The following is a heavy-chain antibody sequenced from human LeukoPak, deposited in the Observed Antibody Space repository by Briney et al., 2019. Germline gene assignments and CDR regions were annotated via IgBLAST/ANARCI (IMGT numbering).Heavy chain of an antibody. J-gene: IGHJ5*02. D-gene: IGHD5-18*01. CDR1: GYTFTSYG. CDR2: ISAYNGNT. V-gene: IGHV1-18*01. CDR3: ARDHTSAIVDTAGWFDP. Sequence: ASVKVSCKASGYTFTSYGISWVRQAPGQGLEWMGWISAYNGNTNYAQKLQGRVTMTTDTSTSTAYMELRSLRSDDTAVYYCARDHTSAIVDTAGWFDPWGQGTLVTVSS.